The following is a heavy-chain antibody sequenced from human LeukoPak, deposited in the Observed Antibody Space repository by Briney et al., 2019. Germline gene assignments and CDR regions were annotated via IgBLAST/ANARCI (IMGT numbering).Heavy chain of an antibody. J-gene: IGHJ4*02. V-gene: IGHV3-21*01. Sequence: PGGSLRLSCAASGFTFSSYSMNWVRQAPGKGLEWVSSISSSSSYIYYADSVKGRFTISRDNAKNSLYLQMNSLRAEDTAVYYCARDSLGYDILTGYYRLDFDYWGQGTLVTVSS. CDR1: GFTFSSYS. CDR3: ARDSLGYDILTGYYRLDFDY. D-gene: IGHD3-9*01. CDR2: ISSSSSYI.